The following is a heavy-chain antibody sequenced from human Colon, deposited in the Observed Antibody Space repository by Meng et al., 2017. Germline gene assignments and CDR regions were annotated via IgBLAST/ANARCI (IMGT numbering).Heavy chain of an antibody. CDR3: AKDQDFGGTPDS. J-gene: IGHJ4*02. V-gene: IGHV1-3*01. Sequence: QGQGVQCGAAVKEPRHSVKVSCKPSGSPFSHYALHWVRQAPGQRLEWMGWINPGNGDTKSSHKFQGRLTITRDTSASTAYMELSSLRSEDTAVYYCAKDQDFGGTPDSWGQGTLVTVSS. D-gene: IGHD4-23*01. CDR2: INPGNGDT. CDR1: GSPFSHYA.